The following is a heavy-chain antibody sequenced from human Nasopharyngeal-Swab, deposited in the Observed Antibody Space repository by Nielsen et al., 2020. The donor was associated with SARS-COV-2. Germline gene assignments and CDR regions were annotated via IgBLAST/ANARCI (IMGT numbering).Heavy chain of an antibody. J-gene: IGHJ6*03. CDR3: ARPTVVTPPSYCYYYMDV. D-gene: IGHD4-23*01. V-gene: IGHV1-69*01. Sequence: WVRQAPGQGLEWMGGIIPIFGTANYAQKFQGRVTITADESTSTAYMELSSLRSEDTAAYYCARPTVVTPPSYCYYYMDVWGKGTTVTVSS. CDR2: IIPIFGTA.